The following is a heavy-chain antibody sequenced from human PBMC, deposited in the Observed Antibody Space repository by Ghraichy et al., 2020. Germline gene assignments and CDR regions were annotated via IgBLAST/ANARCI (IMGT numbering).Heavy chain of an antibody. J-gene: IGHJ5*02. D-gene: IGHD2-15*01. CDR2: IYYSGST. Sequence: SQTLSLTCTVSGGSISSYYWSWIRQPPGKGLEWIGYIYYSGSTNYNPSLKSRVTISVDTSKNQFSLKLSSVTAADTAVYYCARGMVAATWFDPWGQGTLVTVSS. CDR3: ARGMVAATWFDP. V-gene: IGHV4-59*01. CDR1: GGSISSYY.